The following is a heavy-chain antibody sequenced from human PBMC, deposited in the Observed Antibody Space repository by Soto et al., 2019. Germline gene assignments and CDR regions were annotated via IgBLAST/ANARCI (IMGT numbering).Heavy chain of an antibody. V-gene: IGHV1-69*13. CDR1: GGTFSNYA. Sequence: SVKVSCKASGGTFSNYAINWVRQTPGQGLEWMGGFIPIFDAANYAQNFRGRVTITADESTSTAYMELSGLRSEDTAMYYCARKAESYGFDIWGQGTLVTVSS. D-gene: IGHD3-10*01. CDR2: FIPIFDAA. CDR3: ARKAESYGFDI. J-gene: IGHJ3*02.